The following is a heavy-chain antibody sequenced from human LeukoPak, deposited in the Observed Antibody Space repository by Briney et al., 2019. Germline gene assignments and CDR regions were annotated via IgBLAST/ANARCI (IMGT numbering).Heavy chain of an antibody. J-gene: IGHJ4*02. D-gene: IGHD1-26*01. Sequence: GGSLRLSCAASGFTVSDYYMTWVRQAPGKGLDWVSYISFSGSTIYYADSVKGRFIISRDTAKNSLYLQMNSLRAEDTAVYYCGRGRGGGASNFDYWGQGTLVTVSS. CDR1: GFTVSDYY. CDR3: GRGRGGGASNFDY. CDR2: ISFSGSTI. V-gene: IGHV3-11*04.